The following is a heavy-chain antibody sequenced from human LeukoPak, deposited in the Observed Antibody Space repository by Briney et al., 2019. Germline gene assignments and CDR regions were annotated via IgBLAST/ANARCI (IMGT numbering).Heavy chain of an antibody. V-gene: IGHV3-30*03. CDR2: ISYDGSNK. Sequence: GGSLRLSCAASGFTFSSYGTHWVRQAPGKGLEWVAVISYDGSNKYYADSVKGRFTISRDNSKNTLYLQMNSLRAEDTAVYYCARGSRYCSSTSCYSGAFDIWGQGTMVTVSS. CDR1: GFTFSSYG. D-gene: IGHD2-2*01. CDR3: ARGSRYCSSTSCYSGAFDI. J-gene: IGHJ3*02.